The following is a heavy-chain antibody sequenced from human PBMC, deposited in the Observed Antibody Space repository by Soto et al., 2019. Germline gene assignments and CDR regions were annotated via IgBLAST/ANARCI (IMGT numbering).Heavy chain of an antibody. D-gene: IGHD3-16*01. CDR1: GFTFGSFT. J-gene: IGHJ4*02. CDR3: ARDGLTFGGD. V-gene: IGHV3-21*06. CDR2: ISSSSAYI. Sequence: EVHLMEAGGGLVKPGESLTLSCAASGFTFGSFTLNWVRQAHGKGLEWVSSISSSSAYIYYAESVKGRFTISRDNARSTLYLQMNSLRLDDTAVYFCARDGLTFGGDWGQGTLVAVSS.